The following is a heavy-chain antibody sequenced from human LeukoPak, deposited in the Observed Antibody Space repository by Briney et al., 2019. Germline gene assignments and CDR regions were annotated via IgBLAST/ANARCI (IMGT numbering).Heavy chain of an antibody. CDR2: IIPIFGTA. CDR1: GGTFSSYA. Sequence: SVKVSCKASGGTFSSYAISWVRQAPGQGLEWMGGIIPIFGTANYAQKFQGRVTITADKSTSTAYMELSSLRSEDTAVYYCAREVATVIGDQTFDIWGQGTMVTVSS. V-gene: IGHV1-69*06. D-gene: IGHD5-12*01. J-gene: IGHJ3*02. CDR3: AREVATVIGDQTFDI.